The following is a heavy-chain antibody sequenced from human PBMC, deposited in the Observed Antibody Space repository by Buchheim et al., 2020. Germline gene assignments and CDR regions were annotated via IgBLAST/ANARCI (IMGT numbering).Heavy chain of an antibody. CDR3: ARDPYYYDNSGYKYFFDY. CDR2: ICSTGTT. CDR1: GGSIDSRNYY. V-gene: IGHV4-39*07. Sequence: QLQLQESGPGLVKPSETLSLTCTVSGGSIDSRNYYWGWIRQPPGEGLEWIGTICSTGTTYYNPSLKSRVTIYVDTSKNHISLKLSSVTAADTAVYYCARDPYYYDNSGYKYFFDYWGQGIL. D-gene: IGHD3-22*01. J-gene: IGHJ4*02.